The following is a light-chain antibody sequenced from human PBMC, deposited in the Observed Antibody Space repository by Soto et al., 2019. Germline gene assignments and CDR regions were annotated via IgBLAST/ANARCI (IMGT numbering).Light chain of an antibody. V-gene: IGKV3-15*01. Sequence: EIEMTQSPATLSVSPGERATLSCRASQSVSNNLAWYQQQPGQAPRLLIYGASTRATGIPARFSGSESGTVFTLTISSLQSEDFAVYYCQQYNNWPLTFGGGTKVDIK. CDR1: QSVSNN. J-gene: IGKJ4*01. CDR3: QQYNNWPLT. CDR2: GAS.